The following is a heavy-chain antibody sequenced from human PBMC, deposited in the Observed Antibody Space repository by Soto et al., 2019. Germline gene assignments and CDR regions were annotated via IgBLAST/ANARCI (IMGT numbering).Heavy chain of an antibody. CDR2: ISGSGGTT. CDR1: GFSFSSYA. CDR3: AEAGGSSWVSPNDY. V-gene: IGHV3-23*01. J-gene: IGHJ4*02. Sequence: LRLSCAASGFSFSSYAMNWVRQAPGKGLEWVSAISGSGGTTYYADSVKGRFTISRDNSRNTLYLGMNSLRAEDTAVYYCAEAGGSSWVSPNDYWGQGTLVTVSS. D-gene: IGHD6-13*01.